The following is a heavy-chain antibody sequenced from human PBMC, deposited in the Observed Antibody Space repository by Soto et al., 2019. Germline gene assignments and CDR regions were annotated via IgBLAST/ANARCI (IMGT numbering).Heavy chain of an antibody. D-gene: IGHD3-22*01. J-gene: IGHJ6*02. CDR1: GFTFITAW. V-gene: IGHV3-15*07. CDR3: TTAADYYDSSGYNYYYYYGMDV. Sequence: LRLSCAASGFTFITAWMNWVRQAPGKGLEWVGRIKSKTDGGTTDYAAPVKGRFTISRDDSKNTLYLQMNSLKTEDTAVYYCTTAADYYDSSGYNYYYYYGMDVWGQGTTVTVSS. CDR2: IKSKTDGGTT.